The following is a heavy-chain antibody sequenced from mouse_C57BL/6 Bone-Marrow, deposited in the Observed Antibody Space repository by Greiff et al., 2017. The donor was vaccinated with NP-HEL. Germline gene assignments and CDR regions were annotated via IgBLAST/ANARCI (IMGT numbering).Heavy chain of an antibody. J-gene: IGHJ2*01. D-gene: IGHD2-2*01. CDR1: GYTFTDYY. CDR2: INPNNGGT. Sequence: VQLQQSGPELVKPGASVKISCKASGYTFTDYYMNWVKQSHGKSLEWIGDINPNNGGTSYNQKFKGKATLTVDKSSSTAYMQLSSLTSEDSAVYYCARGLPRGYWGKGTTLTVAS. CDR3: ARGLPRGY. V-gene: IGHV1-26*01.